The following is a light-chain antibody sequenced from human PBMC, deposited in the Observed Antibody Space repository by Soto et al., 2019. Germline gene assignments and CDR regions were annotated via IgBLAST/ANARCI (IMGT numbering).Light chain of an antibody. CDR2: WAS. CDR1: RSVLYSSDNKNY. Sequence: DIVMTQSPDSLAVSLGEGATINCKSSRSVLYSSDNKNYLAWYHQKPGQPPKLLIYWASTRESGVPDRFSGSGSGTDFTLTISSLQAEDVAVYYCQQYFSIPLTFGPGTKVDIK. J-gene: IGKJ3*01. CDR3: QQYFSIPLT. V-gene: IGKV4-1*01.